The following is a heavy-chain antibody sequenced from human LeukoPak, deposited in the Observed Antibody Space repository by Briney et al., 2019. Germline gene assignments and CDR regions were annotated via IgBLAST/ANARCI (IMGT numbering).Heavy chain of an antibody. D-gene: IGHD6-13*01. CDR3: ASRIGSSWFERLHWYFDL. V-gene: IGHV1-2*02. J-gene: IGHJ2*01. CDR1: GYTFTNNW. Sequence: ASVKVSCKAFGYTFTNNWMHWVRQAPGQGPEWMGWINPNSGATNYAQKFQGRVAMTRDTSVSTIYMELSRLKFDDTAVYYCASRIGSSWFERLHWYFDLWGRGTLVTVSS. CDR2: INPNSGAT.